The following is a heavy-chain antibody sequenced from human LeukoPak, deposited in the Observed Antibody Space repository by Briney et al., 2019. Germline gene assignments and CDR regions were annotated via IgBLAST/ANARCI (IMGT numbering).Heavy chain of an antibody. CDR3: ARHEVGGDSSSGYEYYYYMDV. Sequence: GESLKISCKASGYTFTNYWIGWVRQMPGKGLEWMGIIYPDDSDTKYSPSFQGHVTISVDEPISTAYLQWSSLKASDTAIYYCARHEVGGDSSSGYEYYYYMDVWGKGTAVTVFS. V-gene: IGHV5-51*01. CDR2: IYPDDSDT. J-gene: IGHJ6*03. D-gene: IGHD3-3*01. CDR1: GYTFTNYW.